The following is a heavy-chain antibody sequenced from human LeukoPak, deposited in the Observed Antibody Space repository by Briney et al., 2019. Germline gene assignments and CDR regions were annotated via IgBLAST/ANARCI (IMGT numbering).Heavy chain of an antibody. CDR3: ARADSSSWYPPFWD. D-gene: IGHD6-13*01. J-gene: IGHJ4*02. V-gene: IGHV4-59*01. CDR2: IYYSGST. CDR1: GGSISSSY. Sequence: SETLSLTCTVSGGSISSSYWSWIRQPPGKGLEWIGHIYYSGSTNYNPSLKSRVTISVDTSKNQFSLNLRSVSAADTAVYYCARADSSSWYPPFWDWGQGTLVTVSS.